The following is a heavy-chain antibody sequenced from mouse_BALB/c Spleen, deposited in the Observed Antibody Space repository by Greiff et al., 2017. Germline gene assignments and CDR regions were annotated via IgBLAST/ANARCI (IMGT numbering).Heavy chain of an antibody. CDR2: IYPYNGGT. CDR1: GYTFTDYN. Sequence: VQLKQSGPELVKPGASVKISCKASGYTFTDYNMHWVKQSHGKSLEWIGYIYPYNGGTGYNQKFKSKATLTVDNSSSTAYMELRSLTSEDSAVYYCARRNRYDRSFAYWGQGTLVTVSA. CDR3: ARRNRYDRSFAY. D-gene: IGHD2-14*01. V-gene: IGHV1S29*02. J-gene: IGHJ3*01.